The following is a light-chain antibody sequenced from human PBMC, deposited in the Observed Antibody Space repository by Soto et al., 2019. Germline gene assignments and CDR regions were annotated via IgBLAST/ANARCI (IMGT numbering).Light chain of an antibody. V-gene: IGKV1-5*01. CDR1: HSISSW. CDR3: QQYDTFST. J-gene: IGKJ1*01. Sequence: DIQMTQSPSTLSASVGDRATTTCRASHSISSWLAWYQQKPGKAPKLLIHGASSLESGVPSRFSGSGSGTEFTLTISSLQPDDFATYYCQQYDTFSTFGQGTKVEIK. CDR2: GAS.